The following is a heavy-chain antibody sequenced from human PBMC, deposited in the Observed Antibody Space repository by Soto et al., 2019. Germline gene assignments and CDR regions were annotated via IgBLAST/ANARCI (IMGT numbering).Heavy chain of an antibody. Sequence: ASVKVSCKASGYTFTGYYLHWVRQAPGQGLEWMGWINSKSGGTNYAQNFQGWVAMTRDTSIGTAYMELSRLSSDDTAVYYCARDLANGMDGWGQGTTVTVSS. CDR3: ARDLANGMDG. V-gene: IGHV1-2*04. CDR1: GYTFTGYY. J-gene: IGHJ6*02. CDR2: INSKSGGT.